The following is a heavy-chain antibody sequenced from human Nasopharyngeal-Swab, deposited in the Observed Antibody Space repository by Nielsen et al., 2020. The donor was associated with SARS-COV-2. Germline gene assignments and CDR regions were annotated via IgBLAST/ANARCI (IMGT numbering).Heavy chain of an antibody. D-gene: IGHD5-18*01. Sequence: ASVKVSCKASGYTFISYGISWVGQAPGQGLEWMGWISAYNGNTNYAQKLQGRVTMTTDTSTSTAYMELRSLRSDDTAVYYCARDSSYGTPYYYYYYMDVWGKGTTVTVSS. CDR3: ARDSSYGTPYYYYYYMDV. CDR2: ISAYNGNT. V-gene: IGHV1-18*04. J-gene: IGHJ6*03. CDR1: GYTFISYG.